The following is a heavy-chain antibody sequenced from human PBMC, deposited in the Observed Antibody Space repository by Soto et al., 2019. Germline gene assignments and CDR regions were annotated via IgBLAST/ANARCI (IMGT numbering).Heavy chain of an antibody. Sequence: QVQLVQSGAEVKKPGASVKVSCKASGYTFTSYGISWVRQAPGQGLEWMGWISAYNGNTNYAQKLQGRVTMTTDTSTSRAYMELRSLRSDDTAVYYFSRVVAVAGFYYCDYLGQGTLVTVSS. V-gene: IGHV1-18*01. J-gene: IGHJ4*02. CDR1: GYTFTSYG. CDR2: ISAYNGNT. D-gene: IGHD6-19*01. CDR3: SRVVAVAGFYYCDY.